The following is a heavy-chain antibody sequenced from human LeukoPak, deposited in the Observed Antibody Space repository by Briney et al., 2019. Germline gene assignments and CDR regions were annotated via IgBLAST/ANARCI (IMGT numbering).Heavy chain of an antibody. CDR1: GFTFSTYW. V-gene: IGHV3-74*01. CDR3: ARALGDI. CDR2: INGDGSST. Sequence: GGSLRLSCAASGFTFSTYWMHWVRHAPGKGLMWVSRINGDGSSTSYGDSVKGRFTISRDNAKNTLYPQMNGLRVEDTAIYYCARALGDIRGQGTLVTVSS. J-gene: IGHJ4*02.